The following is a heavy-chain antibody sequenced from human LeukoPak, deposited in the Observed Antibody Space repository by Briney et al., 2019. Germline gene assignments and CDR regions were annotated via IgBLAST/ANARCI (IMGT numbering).Heavy chain of an antibody. CDR3: AREWRVVAATSAAFDI. D-gene: IGHD2-15*01. Sequence: PGGSLRLSCAASGFTFSSYAMHWVRQAPGKGLEWVAVTSYGGSNQYYADSVKGRFTLSRDNSKKTVYLQMTSLRPEDTAVYYCAREWRVVAATSAAFDIWGQGTMVIVSS. J-gene: IGHJ3*02. CDR1: GFTFSSYA. CDR2: TSYGGSNQ. V-gene: IGHV3-30-3*01.